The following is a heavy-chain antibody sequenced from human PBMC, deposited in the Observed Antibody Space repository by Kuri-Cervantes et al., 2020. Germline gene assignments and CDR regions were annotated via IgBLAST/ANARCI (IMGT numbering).Heavy chain of an antibody. CDR1: GGSFSGYY. J-gene: IGHJ4*02. CDR3: SGGSGSYRGTGDY. D-gene: IGHD3-10*01. Sequence: SETLSLTCAVYGGSFSGYYWSWIRQPPGKGLEWIGEINHSGSTNYNPSLKSRVTISVDTSKNQFSLKLSSVTAADTAVYYCSGGSGSYRGTGDYWGQGTRGTVSS. CDR2: INHSGST. V-gene: IGHV4-34*01.